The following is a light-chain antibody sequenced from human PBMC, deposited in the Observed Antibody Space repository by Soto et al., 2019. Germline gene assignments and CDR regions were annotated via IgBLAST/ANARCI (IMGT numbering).Light chain of an antibody. V-gene: IGLV2-23*01. CDR3: CPYAGSSNLV. J-gene: IGLJ2*01. CDR2: EGS. Sequence: QSALTQPASVSGSPGQSITISCTGTSSDVGSYNLVSWYQQHPGKAPKLMIYEGSKRPSGVSNRFSGSKSGNTASLTISGLQAEDEADYYCCPYAGSSNLVFGGGTKLTVL. CDR1: SSDVGSYNL.